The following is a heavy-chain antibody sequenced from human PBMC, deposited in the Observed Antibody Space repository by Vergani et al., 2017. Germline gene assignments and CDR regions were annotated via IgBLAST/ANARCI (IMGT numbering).Heavy chain of an antibody. Sequence: QVQLVQSGAEVKKPGASVKVSCKVSGYTLTELSMHWVRQAPGKGLEWMGGFDPEDGETIYAQKLQGRVTMTTDTSTSTAYMELRSLRSDDTAVYYCAREGYYYDSSGFHMDYYYYGMDVWGQGTTVTVSS. CDR3: AREGYYYDSSGFHMDYYYYGMDV. CDR1: GYTLTELS. CDR2: FDPEDGET. D-gene: IGHD3-22*01. V-gene: IGHV1-24*01. J-gene: IGHJ6*02.